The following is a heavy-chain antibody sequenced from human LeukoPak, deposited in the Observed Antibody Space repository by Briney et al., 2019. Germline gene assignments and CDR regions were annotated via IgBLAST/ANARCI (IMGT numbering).Heavy chain of an antibody. V-gene: IGHV3-66*01. J-gene: IGHJ4*02. CDR1: GFTVSNNY. Sequence: GGSLRLSCAVSGFTVSNNYMSWVRQAPGKGLEWVSIIYSGGSTYYADSVKGRFTISRDNAKNTLYLQMNSLRAEDTAVYYCARGGDGYSYGYTYWGQGTLVTVSS. CDR3: ARGGDGYSYGYTY. D-gene: IGHD5-18*01. CDR2: IYSGGST.